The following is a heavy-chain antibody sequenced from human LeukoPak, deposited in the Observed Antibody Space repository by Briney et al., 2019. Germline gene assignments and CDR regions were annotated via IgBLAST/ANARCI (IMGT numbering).Heavy chain of an antibody. J-gene: IGHJ4*02. CDR2: ITSGTTYI. D-gene: IGHD6-6*01. CDR1: GFTFSDYN. Sequence: GGSLRLSCAASGFTFSDYNMNWVRQSPEKGLEWVSSITSGTTYIYYADSVRGRFTLSRDNAKNSLYLQMNSLRAEDMAVYYCARWPYSSSYYFDYWGQGTLVTVSS. CDR3: ARWPYSSSYYFDY. V-gene: IGHV3-21*01.